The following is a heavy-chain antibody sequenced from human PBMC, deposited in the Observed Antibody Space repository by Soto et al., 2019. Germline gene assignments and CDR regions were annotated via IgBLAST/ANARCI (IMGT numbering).Heavy chain of an antibody. CDR3: AKSAGDRDFCSGYSPSYYYGMDV. CDR1: GFSFSSYG. CDR2: ISYDGSNK. J-gene: IGHJ6*02. D-gene: IGHD3-3*01. Sequence: PGGCLRRSCAAGGFSFSSYGMHWGRQAPGKGLEWVAAISYDGSNKYYADSVKGRFTISREKSKNTLYLQMNSLRADDTAVYYGAKSAGDRDFCSGYSPSYYYGMDVCGQGTTVTASS. V-gene: IGHV3-30*18.